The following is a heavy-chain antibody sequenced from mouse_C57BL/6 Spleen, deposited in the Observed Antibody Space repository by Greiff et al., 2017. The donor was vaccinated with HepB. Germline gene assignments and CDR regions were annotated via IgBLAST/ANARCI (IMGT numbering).Heavy chain of an antibody. CDR2: ISSGSSTI. Sequence: EVQGVESGGGLVKPGGSLKLSCAASGFTFSDYGMHWVRQAPEKGLEWVAYISSGSSTIYYADTVKGRFTISRDNAKNTLFLQMTSLRSEDTAMYYCASFPDSSGYWFAYWGQGTLVTVSA. V-gene: IGHV5-17*01. CDR3: ASFPDSSGYWFAY. J-gene: IGHJ3*01. D-gene: IGHD3-2*02. CDR1: GFTFSDYG.